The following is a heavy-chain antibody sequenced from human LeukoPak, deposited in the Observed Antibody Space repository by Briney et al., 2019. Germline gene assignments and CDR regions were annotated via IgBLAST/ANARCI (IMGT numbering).Heavy chain of an antibody. Sequence: ASVKVSCKASGYTFTGYYMHWVRQAPGQGLEWMGWINPNSGGTNYAQKFQGWVTMTRDTSISTAYMELSRLRSDDTAVYYCARDQGYSSGAGGADYWGQGTLVTVSS. CDR3: ARDQGYSSGAGGADY. J-gene: IGHJ4*02. D-gene: IGHD6-19*01. V-gene: IGHV1-2*04. CDR2: INPNSGGT. CDR1: GYTFTGYY.